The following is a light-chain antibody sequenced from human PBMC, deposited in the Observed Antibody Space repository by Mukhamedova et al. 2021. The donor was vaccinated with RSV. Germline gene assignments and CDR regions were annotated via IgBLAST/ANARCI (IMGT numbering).Light chain of an antibody. CDR1: NIGSKS. Sequence: GGNNIGSKSVHWYQQKPGQAPVLVIYYDSDRPSGIPERFSGSNSGNTATLTISRVEAGDEADYYCQVWDSSSDHPDFGTGTKVTV. CDR2: YDS. CDR3: QVWDSSSDHPD. J-gene: IGLJ1*01. V-gene: IGLV3-21*04.